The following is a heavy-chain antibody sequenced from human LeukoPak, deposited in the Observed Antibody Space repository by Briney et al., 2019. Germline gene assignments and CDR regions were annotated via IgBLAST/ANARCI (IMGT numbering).Heavy chain of an antibody. CDR1: GFTFSSYA. V-gene: IGHV3-64*01. J-gene: IGHJ4*02. D-gene: IGHD6-13*01. CDR2: ISSNGGST. CDR3: VVLASSSWYGLDY. Sequence: PGGSLRLSCAASGFTFSSYAMHWVRQAPGKGLEYVSAISSNGGSTYYANSVKGRFTISRDNSKNTLYLQMGCLRAEDLAVYYCVVLASSSWYGLDYWGQGTLVTVSS.